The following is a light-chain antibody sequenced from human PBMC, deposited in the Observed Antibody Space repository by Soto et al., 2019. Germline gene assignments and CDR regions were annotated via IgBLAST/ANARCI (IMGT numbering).Light chain of an antibody. J-gene: IGLJ2*01. Sequence: QSVLTQPASVSGSPGQSITISCTGTDSDVGGYIYVSWYQHHPGKAPKLMIYDVSNRPSGVSNRFSGSKSGSTASLTISGLQAEDEADYYCCSYTSSSTLVVFGGGTQLTVL. CDR3: CSYTSSSTLVV. V-gene: IGLV2-14*03. CDR2: DVS. CDR1: DSDVGGYIY.